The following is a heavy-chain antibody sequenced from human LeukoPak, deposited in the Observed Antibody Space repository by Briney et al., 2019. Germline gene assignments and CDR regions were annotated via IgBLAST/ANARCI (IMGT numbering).Heavy chain of an antibody. D-gene: IGHD6-13*01. Sequence: ASVKVSCKASGYTFTSYDINWVRQATGQGLEWMGWMNPNSGNTGYAQKFQGRVTITRNTSISTAYMELSSLRSEDTAVYYCARGDSIAAAGTGWFDPWGQGTLVTVSS. J-gene: IGHJ5*02. CDR2: MNPNSGNT. V-gene: IGHV1-8*03. CDR1: GYTFTSYD. CDR3: ARGDSIAAAGTGWFDP.